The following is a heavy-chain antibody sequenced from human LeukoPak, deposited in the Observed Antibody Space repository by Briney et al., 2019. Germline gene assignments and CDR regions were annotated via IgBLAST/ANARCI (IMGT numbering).Heavy chain of an antibody. V-gene: IGHV1-69*02. CDR2: IIPILGIA. CDR1: GGTFSSYT. Sequence: ASVKVSCKASGGTFSSYTISWVRQAPGQGLEGMGRIIPILGIANYAQKFQGRVTITADKSTSTAYMELSSLRSEDTAVYYCALTGYSSGWTPVNWFDPWGQGTLVTVSS. J-gene: IGHJ5*02. CDR3: ALTGYSSGWTPVNWFDP. D-gene: IGHD6-19*01.